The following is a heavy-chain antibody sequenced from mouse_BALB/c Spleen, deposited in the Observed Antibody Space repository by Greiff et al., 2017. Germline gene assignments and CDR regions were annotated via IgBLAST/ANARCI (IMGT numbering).Heavy chain of an antibody. CDR1: GFSFTSYG. CDR3: ARTLTYSYAMDY. J-gene: IGHJ4*01. D-gene: IGHD2-10*01. V-gene: IGHV2-4-1*01. CDR2: IWSGGST. Sequence: VQLQQSGPGLVQPSQCLSISCTASGFSFTSYGVHWVRQSPGKGLEWLGVIWSGGSTDYNAAFISRLSISKDNTKSQVFFKMNSLQADDTAIYYCARTLTYSYAMDYWGQGTSVTVSS.